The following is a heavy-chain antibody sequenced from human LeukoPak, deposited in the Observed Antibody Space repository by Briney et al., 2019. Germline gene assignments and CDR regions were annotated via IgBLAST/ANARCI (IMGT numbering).Heavy chain of an antibody. CDR2: IRYDGSNK. Sequence: GGSLRLSCAASGFTFSSYGMHWVRQAPGKGLEWVAFIRYDGSNKYYADSVKGRFTISRDNAKDSLYLQMNSLRAEDTAVYYCARDPGSGYEEHFDYWGQGTLVTVSS. V-gene: IGHV3-30*02. CDR1: GFTFSSYG. J-gene: IGHJ4*02. D-gene: IGHD5-12*01. CDR3: ARDPGSGYEEHFDY.